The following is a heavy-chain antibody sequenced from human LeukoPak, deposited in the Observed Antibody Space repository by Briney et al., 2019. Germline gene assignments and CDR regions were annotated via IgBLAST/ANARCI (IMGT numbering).Heavy chain of an antibody. CDR1: GFTFSSYE. Sequence: GGSLRLSCAASGFTFSSYEMNWVRQAPGKGLEWVSYISSSGSTIYYADSVKGRFTISRDNAKNSLYPQMNSLRAEDTAVYYCARATMVRGVIKAFDYWGQGTLVTVSS. V-gene: IGHV3-48*03. D-gene: IGHD3-10*01. CDR2: ISSSGSTI. CDR3: ARATMVRGVIKAFDY. J-gene: IGHJ4*02.